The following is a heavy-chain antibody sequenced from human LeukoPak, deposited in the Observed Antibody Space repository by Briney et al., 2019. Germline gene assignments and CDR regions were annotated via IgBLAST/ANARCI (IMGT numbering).Heavy chain of an antibody. J-gene: IGHJ6*03. D-gene: IGHD2-15*01. CDR1: GYTFTSYY. CDR3: ARDRKVVAATYYYYYMDV. CDR2: INPSGGST. Sequence: ASVKVSCKASGYTFTSYYMHWVRQAPGQGLEWMGIINPSGGSTSYAQKFQGRVTMTRDMSTSTVYMELSSLRSEDTAVYYCARDRKVVAATYYYYYMDVWGKGTTVTVSS. V-gene: IGHV1-46*01.